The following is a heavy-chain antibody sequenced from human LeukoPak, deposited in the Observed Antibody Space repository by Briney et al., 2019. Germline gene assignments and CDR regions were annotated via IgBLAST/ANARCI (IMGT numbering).Heavy chain of an antibody. Sequence: GESLKISCQGSGYRVTSYWIAWVRQMPGKGLEWMGIIYPYDSDTTYSPSFQGQVTISADKSISTAYLQWSSLKASDTAMYYCARSYYYGSGSYYAPPTYFDYWGQGTLVTVSS. V-gene: IGHV5-51*01. CDR1: GYRVTSYW. CDR2: IYPYDSDT. CDR3: ARSYYYGSGSYYAPPTYFDY. D-gene: IGHD3-10*01. J-gene: IGHJ4*02.